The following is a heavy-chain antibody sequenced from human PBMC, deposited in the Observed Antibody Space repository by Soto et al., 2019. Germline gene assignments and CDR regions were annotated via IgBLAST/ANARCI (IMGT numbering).Heavy chain of an antibody. CDR2: ISYDGSNK. Sequence: QVQLVESGGGVVQPGRSLRLSCAASGFTFSSYGMHWVRQAPGKGLEWVAVISYDGSNKYYADSVKGRFTISRDNSKNTLYLQMNSLRAEDTAVYYCARDWGYSYGYGGMDVWGQGTTVTVSS. J-gene: IGHJ6*02. CDR3: ARDWGYSYGYGGMDV. CDR1: GFTFSSYG. D-gene: IGHD5-18*01. V-gene: IGHV3-30*03.